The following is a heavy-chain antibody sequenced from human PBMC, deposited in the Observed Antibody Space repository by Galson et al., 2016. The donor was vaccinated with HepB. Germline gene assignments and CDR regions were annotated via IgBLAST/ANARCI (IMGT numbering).Heavy chain of an antibody. CDR3: ARDPLGYSYALVRYFDY. CDR1: GFTFTSYS. Sequence: SLRLSCAASGFTFTSYSMNWVRQVPGKGLEWVSYIGSSPGTVYYADSVKGRFTISRDNAKNSLYLQMSSLRDEDTAVYYCARDPLGYSYALVRYFDYWGQGTLVTVPS. V-gene: IGHV3-48*02. D-gene: IGHD5-18*01. CDR2: IGSSPGTV. J-gene: IGHJ4*02.